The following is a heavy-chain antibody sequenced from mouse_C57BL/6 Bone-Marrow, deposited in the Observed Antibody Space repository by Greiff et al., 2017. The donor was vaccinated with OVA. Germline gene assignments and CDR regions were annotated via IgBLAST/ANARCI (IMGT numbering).Heavy chain of an antibody. D-gene: IGHD4-1*01. V-gene: IGHV1-62-2*01. Sequence: VQRVESGAELVKPGASVKLSCKASGYTFTEYTIHWVKQRSGQGLEWIGWFYPGSGSIKYNEKFKDKATLTADKSSSTVYMELSRLTSEDSAVYFCARHEDRTGYFDYWGQGTTLTVSS. CDR2: FYPGSGSI. CDR1: GYTFTEYT. CDR3: ARHEDRTGYFDY. J-gene: IGHJ2*01.